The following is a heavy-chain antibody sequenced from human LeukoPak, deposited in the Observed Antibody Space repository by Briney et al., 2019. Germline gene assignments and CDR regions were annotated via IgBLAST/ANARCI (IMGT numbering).Heavy chain of an antibody. CDR2: IYSGGST. V-gene: IGHV3-53*01. J-gene: IGHJ4*02. D-gene: IGHD4-11*01. CDR1: GFTFSSYA. Sequence: PGGSLRLSCAASGFTFSSYAMSWVRQAPGKGLEWVSVIYSGGSTYYADSVKGRFTISRDNSKNTLYLQMNSLRAEDTAVYYCAGATVDEISYYFDYWGQGTLVTVSS. CDR3: AGATVDEISYYFDY.